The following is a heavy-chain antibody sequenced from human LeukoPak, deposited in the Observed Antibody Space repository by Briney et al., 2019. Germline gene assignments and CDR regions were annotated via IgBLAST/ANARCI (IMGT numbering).Heavy chain of an antibody. CDR3: ARDLGATRGFDY. V-gene: IGHV1-46*01. CDR1: GGTFSSYA. CDR2: INPSGGST. J-gene: IGHJ4*02. Sequence: GASVKVSCKASGGTFSSYAISWVRQAPGQGLEWMGIINPSGGSTSYAQKFQGRVTMTRDTSTSTVYMELSSLRSEDTAVYYCARDLGATRGFDYWGQGTLVTVSS. D-gene: IGHD1-26*01.